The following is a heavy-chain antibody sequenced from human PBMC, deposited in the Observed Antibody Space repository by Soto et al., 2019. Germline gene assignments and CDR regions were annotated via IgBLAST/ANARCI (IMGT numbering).Heavy chain of an antibody. Sequence: PSETLSLTCTVSGDSISSYFWSWIRQPPGKGLEWIGYVYSTEITNYNPSLKSRVAMSIDTSTNQFSLKVRSVTAADTAVYYCAKDWDLWFGEFGAFDIWGQGTMVTVSS. CDR3: AKDWDLWFGEFGAFDI. CDR2: VYSTEIT. D-gene: IGHD3-10*01. V-gene: IGHV4-59*01. CDR1: GDSISSYF. J-gene: IGHJ3*02.